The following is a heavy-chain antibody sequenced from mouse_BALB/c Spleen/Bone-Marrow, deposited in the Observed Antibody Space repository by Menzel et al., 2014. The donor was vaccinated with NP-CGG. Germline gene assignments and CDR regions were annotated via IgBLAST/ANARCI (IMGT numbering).Heavy chain of an antibody. CDR1: GFTFSSFG. D-gene: IGHD2-1*01. V-gene: IGHV5-17*02. Sequence: EVQLMESGGGLVQPGGSRKLSCAASGFTFSSFGMHWVRQAPEKGLEWVAYISSGSSTIYYADTVKGRFTISRDNPKNTLFLQMTSLRSEDTAMYYCARYYGNYSGYFDVWGAGTTVTVSS. J-gene: IGHJ1*01. CDR2: ISSGSSTI. CDR3: ARYYGNYSGYFDV.